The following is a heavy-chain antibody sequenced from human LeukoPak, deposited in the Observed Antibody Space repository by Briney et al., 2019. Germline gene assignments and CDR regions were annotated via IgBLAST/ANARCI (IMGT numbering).Heavy chain of an antibody. J-gene: IGHJ5*02. CDR3: ARDLYDFWSGPRDWFDP. CDR1: GYTFISYG. D-gene: IGHD3-3*01. V-gene: IGHV1-18*01. Sequence: ASVKVSCKASGYTFISYGISWVRQAPGQGLEWMGWISAYNGNTNYAQKLQGRVTMTTDTSTSTAYMELRSLRSDDTAVYYCARDLYDFWSGPRDWFDPWGQGTLVTVSS. CDR2: ISAYNGNT.